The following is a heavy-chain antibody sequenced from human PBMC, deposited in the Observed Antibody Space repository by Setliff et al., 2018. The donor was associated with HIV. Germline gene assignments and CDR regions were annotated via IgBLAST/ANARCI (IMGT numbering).Heavy chain of an antibody. J-gene: IGHJ3*02. Sequence: SGPTLVNPTQPLTLTCTFSGFSLSKSGMCVSWIRQPPGKALEWLARIDWDDDKYYSTSLKTRLTISKDTSKNQVVLTMTNMDPVDTATYYCARMSLGSRGAFGAFDIWGQGTMVTVSS. CDR1: GFSLSKSGMC. CDR3: ARMSLGSRGAFGAFDI. V-gene: IGHV2-70*11. D-gene: IGHD6-19*01. CDR2: IDWDDDK.